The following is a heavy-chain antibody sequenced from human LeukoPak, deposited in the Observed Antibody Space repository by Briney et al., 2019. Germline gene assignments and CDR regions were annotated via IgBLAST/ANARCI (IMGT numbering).Heavy chain of an antibody. D-gene: IGHD2-21*02. J-gene: IGHJ2*01. CDR3: ARGDHYWYFDL. CDR2: IYYSRST. V-gene: IGHV4-59*01. CDR1: GGSISSYY. Sequence: KPSETLSLTCTVSGGSISSYYWSWIRQPPGKGLEWIGYIYYSRSTNYNPSLKSRVTISVDTSKNQFSLKLSSVTAADTAVYYCARGDHYWYFDLWGRGTLVTVSS.